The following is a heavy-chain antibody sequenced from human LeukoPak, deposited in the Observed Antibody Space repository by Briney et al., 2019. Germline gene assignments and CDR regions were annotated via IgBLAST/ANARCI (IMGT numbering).Heavy chain of an antibody. J-gene: IGHJ4*02. V-gene: IGHV4-59*01. CDR2: IYYSGST. CDR1: SGSISSYY. Sequence: SETLSLTCTVSSGSISSYYWSWIRQPPGKGLEWIGYIYYSGSTNYNPSLKSRVTISVDTSKNQFSLKLSSVTAADTAVYYCARGNGGNSGDPSVEIDHWGQGTLVTVSS. D-gene: IGHD4-23*01. CDR3: ARGNGGNSGDPSVEIDH.